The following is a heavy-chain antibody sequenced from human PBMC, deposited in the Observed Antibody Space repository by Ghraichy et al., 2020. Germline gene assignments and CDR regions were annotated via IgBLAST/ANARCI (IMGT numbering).Heavy chain of an antibody. Sequence: ASVKVSCKASGYAFTAYYLHWMRQAPGQGLEWMGRINPLTGDADFEQKFEGRVILTRDTSTATAYMELRGLRSDDMATYFCARDCPGDDDFSADSRFWGQGSLVTVSS. V-gene: IGHV1-2*06. CDR1: GYAFTAYY. J-gene: IGHJ1*01. CDR3: ARDCPGDDDFSADSRF. D-gene: IGHD3-3*01. CDR2: INPLTGDA.